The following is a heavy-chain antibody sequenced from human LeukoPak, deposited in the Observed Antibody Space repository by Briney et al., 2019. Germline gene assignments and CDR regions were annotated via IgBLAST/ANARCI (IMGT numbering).Heavy chain of an antibody. J-gene: IGHJ4*02. V-gene: IGHV4-34*01. CDR2: INHSGST. D-gene: IGHD5-12*01. CDR3: ARGRFIGYIAKGVYYFDY. Sequence: SETLSLTCAVYGGSFSGYYWSWIRQPPGKGLEWIGEINHSGSTNYNPSLKSRVTISVGTSENQFSLKLSSVTAADTAVYYCARGRFIGYIAKGVYYFDYWGQGTLVTVSS. CDR1: GGSFSGYY.